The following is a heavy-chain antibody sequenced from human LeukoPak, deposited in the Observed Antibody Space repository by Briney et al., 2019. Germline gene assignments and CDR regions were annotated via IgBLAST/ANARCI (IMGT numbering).Heavy chain of an antibody. CDR2: INTHKGNT. J-gene: IGHJ4*02. CDR1: GYNFDKFG. V-gene: IGHV1-18*01. Sequence: ASVKVSCKASGYNFDKFGIAWVRQAPGQGLEWMGWINTHKGNTKYAQQYQGRVTMTTDTSPSTVYMELRSLRADETGVYFCTRDSPQLLQRDYYWGQGTQVTVSS. CDR3: TRDSPQLLQRDYY. D-gene: IGHD6-6*01.